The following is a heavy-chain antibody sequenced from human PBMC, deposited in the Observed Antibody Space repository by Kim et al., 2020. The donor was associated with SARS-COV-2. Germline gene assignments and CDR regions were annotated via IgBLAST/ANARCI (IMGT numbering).Heavy chain of an antibody. D-gene: IGHD3-16*01. Sequence: GSTNYADSVKGRFTISRNNSKNTVYLQMSSLRAEDTAVYYCARRFYAMDVWGQGTTVTVSS. CDR3: ARRFYAMDV. J-gene: IGHJ6*02. CDR2: GST. V-gene: IGHV3-53*01.